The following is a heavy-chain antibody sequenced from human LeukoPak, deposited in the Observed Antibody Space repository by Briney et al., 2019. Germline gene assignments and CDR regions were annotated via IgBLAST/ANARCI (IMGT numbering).Heavy chain of an antibody. CDR2: IYPGDSDT. CDR1: GSTFTSYW. V-gene: IGHV5-51*01. J-gene: IGHJ5*02. Sequence: GGSLQISCQGSGSTFTSYWIGGVRQVPGKGLEGMGIIYPGDSDTRYSPSFQGQVTISADKSISTAYLQWSSLKASDTAMYYCARRDGSGWSGGWFDPWGQGTLVTVSS. CDR3: ARRDGSGWSGGWFDP. D-gene: IGHD6-19*01.